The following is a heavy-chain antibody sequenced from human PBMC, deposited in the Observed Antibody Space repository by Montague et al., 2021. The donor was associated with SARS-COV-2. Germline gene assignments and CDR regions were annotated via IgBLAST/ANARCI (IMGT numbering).Heavy chain of an antibody. D-gene: IGHD2-15*01. J-gene: IGHJ4*02. CDR1: GGSISSYY. CDR2: VYYNGNT. V-gene: IGHV4-59*01. Sequence: SETRSLTCTVSGGSISSYYWSWIRQPPGKGLEWIGYVYYNGNTXXXPSXKSRIILSVDTSKNHFSLKVSSVTAADTAVYYCARGSKWSHYFDYWGQGTLVTVSS. CDR3: ARGSKWSHYFDY.